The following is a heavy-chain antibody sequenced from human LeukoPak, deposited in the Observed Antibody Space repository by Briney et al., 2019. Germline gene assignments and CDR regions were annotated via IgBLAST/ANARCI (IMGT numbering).Heavy chain of an antibody. CDR2: ILNDGSNE. J-gene: IGHJ5*02. V-gene: IGHV3-30*02. Sequence: GGSLRLSCAASGFTFSDYGMHWVRQAPGKGLEWVAFILNDGSNEYYPDPVKGRFTISRVNSRNTLYLQMNSLRAEDTAVYYCAKGGSASHNWFDPWGQGTLVTVSS. CDR1: GFTFSDYG. D-gene: IGHD2-2*01. CDR3: AKGGSASHNWFDP.